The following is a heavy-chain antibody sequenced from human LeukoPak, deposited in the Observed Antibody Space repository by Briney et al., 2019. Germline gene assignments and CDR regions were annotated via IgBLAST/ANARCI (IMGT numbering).Heavy chain of an antibody. Sequence: GGSLRLSCAASGFRFTDYSMRWLRQAPGKGLEWVAGLGRSGEYKYYADSVKGRFTISRDNSKDTVSLQMYSLRAEDSAIYFCVKDRPCETCMPMDAWGQGTTVTVSS. V-gene: IGHV3-23*01. CDR3: VKDRPCETCMPMDA. CDR1: GFRFTDYS. D-gene: IGHD2-2*01. J-gene: IGHJ6*02. CDR2: LGRSGEYK.